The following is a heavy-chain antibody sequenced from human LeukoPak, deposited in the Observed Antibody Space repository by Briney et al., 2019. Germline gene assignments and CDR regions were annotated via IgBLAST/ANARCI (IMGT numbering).Heavy chain of an antibody. CDR1: GGSISSYY. J-gene: IGHJ5*02. V-gene: IGHV4-59*01. Sequence: SETLSLTCTVSGGSISSYYWSWIRQPPGKGLEWIGHIYYSGSTNYNPSLKSRVTISVDTSKNQFSLKLSSVTAADTAVYYCARDHYDILTGYYNHWFDPWGQGTLVTVSS. CDR3: ARDHYDILTGYYNHWFDP. CDR2: IYYSGST. D-gene: IGHD3-9*01.